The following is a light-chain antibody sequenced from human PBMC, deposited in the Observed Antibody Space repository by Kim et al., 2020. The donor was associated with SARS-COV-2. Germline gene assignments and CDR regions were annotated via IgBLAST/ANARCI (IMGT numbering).Light chain of an antibody. CDR3: NSRDSSGNHVV. CDR2: GKN. Sequence: SSELPQDPAVSVALGQTVRITCQGDSLRSYYASWYQQKPGQAPVLVIYGKNNRPSGIPDRFSGSSSGNTASLTITGAQAEDEADYYCNSRDSSGNHVVFGGGTKVTVL. CDR1: SLRSYY. J-gene: IGLJ2*01. V-gene: IGLV3-19*01.